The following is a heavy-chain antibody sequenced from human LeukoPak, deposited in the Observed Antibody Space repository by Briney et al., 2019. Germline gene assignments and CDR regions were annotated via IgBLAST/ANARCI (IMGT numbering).Heavy chain of an antibody. Sequence: SETLSLTCTVSGGSISSSSYYWGWIRQPPGKGLEWIGSIYYSGSTYYNPSLKSRVTISVDTSKNQFSLKLSSVTAADTAVYYCASGNMIVAAWGQGTLVTVSS. CDR2: IYYSGST. CDR1: GGSISSSSYY. CDR3: ASGNMIVAA. V-gene: IGHV4-39*01. J-gene: IGHJ5*02. D-gene: IGHD3-22*01.